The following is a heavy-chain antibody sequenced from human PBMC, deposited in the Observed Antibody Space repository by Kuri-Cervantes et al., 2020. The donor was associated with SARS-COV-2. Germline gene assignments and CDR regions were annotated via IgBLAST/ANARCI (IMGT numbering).Heavy chain of an antibody. Sequence: SCAASGFTFSSYGMHWVRQAPGKGLEWVAVISYDGSNKYYADSVKGRFTISRDNSENTLYLQMNSLRAEDTAVYYCAKDLCGGDCPPLDYWGQGTLVTVSS. CDR1: GFTFSSYG. CDR3: AKDLCGGDCPPLDY. V-gene: IGHV3-30*18. J-gene: IGHJ4*02. D-gene: IGHD2-21*01. CDR2: ISYDGSNK.